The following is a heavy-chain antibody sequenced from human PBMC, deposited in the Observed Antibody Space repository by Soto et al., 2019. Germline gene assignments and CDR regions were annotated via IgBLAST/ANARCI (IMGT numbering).Heavy chain of an antibody. Sequence: SETLSLTCSVSGGSISNNNYYWGWIRQSPGRGLEWIAGVYYTGSTYYNPSLKSRVTMSVDTSKNQFSLKLSSVTAADTAVYYCARTSRFDCWGQGTLVTVSS. D-gene: IGHD6-6*01. J-gene: IGHJ4*02. CDR2: VYYTGST. V-gene: IGHV4-39*07. CDR1: GGSISNNNYY. CDR3: ARTSRFDC.